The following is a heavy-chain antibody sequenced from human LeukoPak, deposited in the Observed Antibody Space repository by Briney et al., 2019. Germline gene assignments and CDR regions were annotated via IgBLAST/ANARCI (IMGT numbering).Heavy chain of an antibody. J-gene: IGHJ5*02. Sequence: GSLRLSCAASGFTFSSYSMNWVRQAPGKGLEWVSSISSSSSYIYYADSVKGRFTISRDNAKNSLYLQMNSLRAEDTAVYYCARDRYSSGWSRGDWFDPWGQGTLVTVSS. CDR3: ARDRYSSGWSRGDWFDP. CDR2: ISSSSSYI. D-gene: IGHD6-19*01. V-gene: IGHV3-21*01. CDR1: GFTFSSYS.